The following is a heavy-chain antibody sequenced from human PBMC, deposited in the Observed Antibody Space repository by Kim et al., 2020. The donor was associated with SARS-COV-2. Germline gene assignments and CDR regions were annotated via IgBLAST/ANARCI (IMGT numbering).Heavy chain of an antibody. V-gene: IGHV1-69*13. CDR3: VLDPSIAALVDY. J-gene: IGHJ4*02. D-gene: IGHD6-6*01. CDR2: IIPIFGTA. CDR1: GGTFSSYA. Sequence: SVKVSCKASGGTFSSYAISWVRQAPGQGLEWMGGIIPIFGTANYAQKFQGRVTITADESTSTAYMELSSLRSEDTAVYYCVLDPSIAALVDYWGQGTLVTVSS.